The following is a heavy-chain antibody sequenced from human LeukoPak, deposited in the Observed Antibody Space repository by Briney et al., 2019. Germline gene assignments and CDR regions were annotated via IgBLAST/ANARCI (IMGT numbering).Heavy chain of an antibody. CDR3: ARAAVSYYYNSSSPRGAFDI. D-gene: IGHD3-22*01. CDR1: GSSISSAYH. J-gene: IGHJ3*02. CDR2: IYHSGST. Sequence: SETLSLTCTVSGSSISSAYHWGWIRQPTGKGLEWIGSIYHSGSTYYNPSLESRVTISVDTSKNHFSLILNSVTAADTAVYFCARAAVSYYYNSSSPRGAFDIWGQGTMVTVSS. V-gene: IGHV4-38-2*02.